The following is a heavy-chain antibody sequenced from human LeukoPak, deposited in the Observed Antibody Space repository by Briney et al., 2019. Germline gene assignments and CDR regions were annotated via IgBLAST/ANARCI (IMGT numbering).Heavy chain of an antibody. CDR2: IYYSGST. D-gene: IGHD3-22*01. CDR1: GGSISSYY. V-gene: IGHV4-59*01. J-gene: IGHJ5*02. Sequence: SETLSLTCTVSGGSISSYYWSWIRQPPGKGLEWIGYIYYSGSTNYNPSLKSRVTISVDTSKNQFSLKLSSVTAADTAVYYCARAAADYYDSSGYRKFDPWGQGTLVTVSS. CDR3: ARAAADYYDSSGYRKFDP.